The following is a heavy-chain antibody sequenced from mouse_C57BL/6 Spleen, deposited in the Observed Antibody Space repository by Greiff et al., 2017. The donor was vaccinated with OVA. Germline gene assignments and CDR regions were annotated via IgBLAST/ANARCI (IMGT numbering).Heavy chain of an antibody. J-gene: IGHJ4*01. CDR1: GFTFSDYG. D-gene: IGHD1-1*01. CDR3: ARIITTVVEYYYAMDY. V-gene: IGHV5-17*01. CDR2: ISSGSSTI. Sequence: EVQLQESGGGLVKPGGSLKLSCAASGFTFSDYGMHWVRQAPEKGLEWVAYISSGSSTIYYADTVKGRFTISRDNAKNTLFLQMTSLRSEDTAMYYCARIITTVVEYYYAMDYWGQGTSVTVSS.